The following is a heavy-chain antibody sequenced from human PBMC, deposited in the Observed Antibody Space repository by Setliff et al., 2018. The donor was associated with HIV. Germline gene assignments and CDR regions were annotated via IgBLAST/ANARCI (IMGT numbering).Heavy chain of an antibody. D-gene: IGHD3-16*01. V-gene: IGHV1-8*01. CDR3: ARAVASRNIRGEYSFDY. Sequence: ASVKVSCKASGYTFTSYDINWVRQATGQGLEWMGWMNPNSGNTGYAQKFQGRLTMTSDTSTSTVYMELSSLRSEDTAVYYCARAVASRNIRGEYSFDYWGQGTLVTVSS. CDR1: GYTFTSYD. J-gene: IGHJ4*02. CDR2: MNPNSGNT.